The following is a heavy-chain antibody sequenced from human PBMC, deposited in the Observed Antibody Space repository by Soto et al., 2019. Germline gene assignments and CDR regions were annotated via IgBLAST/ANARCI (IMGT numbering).Heavy chain of an antibody. Sequence: QVQLQQWGAGLLKPSETLSLTCAVYGGSFSGYYWSWIRQPPGKGLEWIGEINHSGSTNYNPSLKSRVTISVDTSKNQFSLKLTSVTAAATAVYYCARASYGDLDYWGQGTLVAVSS. D-gene: IGHD4-17*01. CDR2: INHSGST. CDR1: GGSFSGYY. V-gene: IGHV4-34*01. CDR3: ARASYGDLDY. J-gene: IGHJ4*02.